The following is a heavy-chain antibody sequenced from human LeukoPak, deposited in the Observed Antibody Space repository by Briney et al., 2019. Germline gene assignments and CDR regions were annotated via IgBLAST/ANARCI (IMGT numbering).Heavy chain of an antibody. CDR1: GFSFSSYS. V-gene: IGHV3-21*01. CDR2: ISSTSRSSYI. J-gene: IGHJ4*02. Sequence: PGGSLRLSCAASGFSFSSYSMNWVRQAPGKGLEWVSSISSTSRSSYIFYAESVKGRFTISRDNTKNSLFLQMNSLVAEDTAVYYCARTPLSYYYDSSGYYFDYWGQGTLVTVSS. D-gene: IGHD3-22*01. CDR3: ARTPLSYYYDSSGYYFDY.